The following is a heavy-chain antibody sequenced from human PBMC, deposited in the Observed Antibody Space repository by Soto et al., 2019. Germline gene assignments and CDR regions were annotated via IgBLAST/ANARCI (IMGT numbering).Heavy chain of an antibody. D-gene: IGHD3-3*01. CDR3: ARGSRFDWFDP. CDR1: GYTFTNYG. Sequence: ASVKVSCKASGYTFTNYGFTWVRQAPGQGLEWMGWISAYNGNANYGQNFQGRVTMTTDTATSTAHMELRSMRYDDTAIYYCARGSRFDWFDPWGQGTLVTVSS. CDR2: ISAYNGNA. J-gene: IGHJ5*02. V-gene: IGHV1-18*04.